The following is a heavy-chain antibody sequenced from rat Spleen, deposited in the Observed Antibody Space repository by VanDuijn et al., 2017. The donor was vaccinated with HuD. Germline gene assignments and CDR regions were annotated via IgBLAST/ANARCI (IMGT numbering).Heavy chain of an antibody. CDR1: GFPLTSYH. CDR3: TRGGGWDY. D-gene: IGHD4-1*01. V-gene: IGHV2-15*01. CDR2: IWSGGST. Sequence: QVQLKESGPGLVQPSQTLSLTCTVSGFPLTSYHVSWVRQPPGKGLELIGAIWSGGSTDYNSAPKSRLSSSRDTSKSQVLLKMNSLHTEDTASYFCTRGGGWDYWGQGVMVTVSS. J-gene: IGHJ2*01.